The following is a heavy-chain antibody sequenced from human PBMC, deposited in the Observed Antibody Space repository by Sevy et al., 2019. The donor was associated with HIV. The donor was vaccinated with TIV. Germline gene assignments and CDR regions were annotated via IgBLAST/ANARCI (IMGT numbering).Heavy chain of an antibody. CDR2: ISQSGST. V-gene: IGHV4-38-2*01. CDR1: GYSISSGYY. D-gene: IGHD4-17*01. CDR3: ARSATGFDD. Sequence: SETLSLTCAVSGYSISSGYYWGWIRQPPGRGLEWIGSISQSGSTYYNPSLKGRFTISVDTSKNQFSLKLSSVTAADTAVYYCARSATGFDDWGQGTLVTVSS. J-gene: IGHJ4*02.